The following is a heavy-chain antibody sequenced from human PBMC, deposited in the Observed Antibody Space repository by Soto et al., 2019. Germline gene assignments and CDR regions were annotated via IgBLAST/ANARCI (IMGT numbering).Heavy chain of an antibody. CDR2: IIPIFGKA. V-gene: IGHV1-69*01. D-gene: IGHD1-26*01. J-gene: IGHJ5*01. CDR1: GGTFRSDA. Sequence: QVQLEQSGAEVKKPESSVRVSCEASGGTFRSDAFTWVRQAPGQGLEWVGGIIPIFGKATYAQKFQDRVKFTADESTNTTYMELSSLRSEDTATYYCARGVTGGTYDSWGPGTLVTVSA. CDR3: ARGVTGGTYDS.